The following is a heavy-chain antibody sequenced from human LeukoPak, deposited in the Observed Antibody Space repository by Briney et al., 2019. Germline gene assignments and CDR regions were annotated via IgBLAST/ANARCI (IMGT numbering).Heavy chain of an antibody. D-gene: IGHD6-13*01. CDR2: ISSSSSYI. J-gene: IGHJ4*02. CDR1: GFTFSSYS. Sequence: GGSLRLSCAASGFTFSSYSMNWVRQAPGKGLEWVSSISSSSSYIYYADSVKGRFTISRDNAKNSLYLQMNSLRAEDTAVYYCAREEDSSWSNSRYTDYWGQGTLVTVSS. CDR3: AREEDSSWSNSRYTDY. V-gene: IGHV3-21*01.